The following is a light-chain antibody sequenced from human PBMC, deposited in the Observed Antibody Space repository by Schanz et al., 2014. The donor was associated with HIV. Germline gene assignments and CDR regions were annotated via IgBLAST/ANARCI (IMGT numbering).Light chain of an antibody. CDR3: CSYADSYTSLYV. CDR2: GDN. V-gene: IGLV1-40*01. CDR1: SSNIGAGFD. J-gene: IGLJ1*01. Sequence: QSVLTQPPSLSGAPGQWVTVSCSGGSSNIGAGFDVHWYQQLPGTAPKLLIYGDNSRPSGVPDRFSGSKSGTSASLAITGLQAEDEADYYCCSYADSYTSLYVFGTGTKLTVL.